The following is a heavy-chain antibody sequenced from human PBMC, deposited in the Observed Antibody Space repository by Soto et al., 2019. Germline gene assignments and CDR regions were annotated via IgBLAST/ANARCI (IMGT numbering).Heavy chain of an antibody. D-gene: IGHD4-17*01. V-gene: IGHV3-9*01. Sequence: EVHLVESGGGLVQPGRSLRLSCAASGFRFDEYAMHWVRQAPGKGLEWVSGITRNSGKAAYADSVKGRFTISRDNAKNSLYLQMNSLRPEDTALYFCAKIRRSDYQGFDYWGRGTLVTVSS. CDR1: GFRFDEYA. J-gene: IGHJ4*02. CDR2: ITRNSGKA. CDR3: AKIRRSDYQGFDY.